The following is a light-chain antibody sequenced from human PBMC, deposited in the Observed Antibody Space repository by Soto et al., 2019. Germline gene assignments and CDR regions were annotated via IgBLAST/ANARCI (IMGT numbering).Light chain of an antibody. CDR2: GVS. V-gene: IGLV2-8*01. CDR1: SSDVGGYNY. Sequence: QSALTQLPPASGSPGRSVTISCTGTSSDVGGYNYVSWYQQHPGKAPKLRIYGVSERPSGVPDRFSGSKSSNTASLTVSGLQAEDEADYYCSSYAGSNNFVFGTGTKVTVL. J-gene: IGLJ1*01. CDR3: SSYAGSNNFV.